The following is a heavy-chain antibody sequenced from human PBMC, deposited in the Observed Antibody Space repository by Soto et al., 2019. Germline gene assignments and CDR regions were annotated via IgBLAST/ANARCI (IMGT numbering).Heavy chain of an antibody. D-gene: IGHD6-6*01. CDR2: INNSGST. CDR3: ARGRRSYSSSQDHFDP. J-gene: IGHJ5*02. CDR1: GGSFRGYY. Sequence: SETLSLTCAVYGGSFRGYYWSWLGQPPGKGLEWIGEINNSGSTNYNPSLKSRVTISVDTSKNQFSMKLSSVTAADTAVYYCARGRRSYSSSQDHFDPWGQGTLVTVSS. V-gene: IGHV4-34*01.